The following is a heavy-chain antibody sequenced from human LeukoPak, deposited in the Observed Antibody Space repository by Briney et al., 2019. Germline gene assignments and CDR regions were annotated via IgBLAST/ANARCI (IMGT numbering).Heavy chain of an antibody. V-gene: IGHV1-69*05. Sequence: SVKVSCKASGGTFSSYAISWVRQAPGQGLEWMGRIIPIFGTANYAQKFQGRVTITTDESTSTAYMELSSLRSEDTAVYYCARVISSSTSCYTNAFDIWGQGKMVTVSS. CDR1: GGTFSSYA. CDR3: ARVISSSTSCYTNAFDI. CDR2: IIPIFGTA. J-gene: IGHJ3*02. D-gene: IGHD2-2*02.